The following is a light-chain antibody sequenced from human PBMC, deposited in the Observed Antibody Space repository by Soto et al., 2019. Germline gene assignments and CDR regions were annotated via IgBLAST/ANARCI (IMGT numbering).Light chain of an antibody. J-gene: IGLJ1*01. CDR2: DVS. Sequence: QSVLTQPASVSGSPGQSITISCTGTSSDVGGYNYVSWYQQHPGKAPKLMFFDVSIRPSGVSNRVSGSKSGNTASLTISGLQAEDEADYYCSSYTSSSTLYVFGTGTKVTVL. CDR1: SSDVGGYNY. CDR3: SSYTSSSTLYV. V-gene: IGLV2-14*01.